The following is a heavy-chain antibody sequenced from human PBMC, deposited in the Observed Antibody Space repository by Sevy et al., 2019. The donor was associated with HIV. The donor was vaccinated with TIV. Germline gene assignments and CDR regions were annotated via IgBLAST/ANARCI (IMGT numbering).Heavy chain of an antibody. CDR2: ISSSGSTI. Sequence: GGSLRLSCAASGFTFSDYYMSWIRQAPGKGLEWVSYISSSGSTIYYADSVKGRFTISRDNAKNSLYLQMNSLRAEDTAVYYCARRSWGLHRNNWFDPWGQGTLVTVSS. CDR3: ARRSWGLHRNNWFDP. J-gene: IGHJ5*02. V-gene: IGHV3-11*01. CDR1: GFTFSDYY. D-gene: IGHD3-16*01.